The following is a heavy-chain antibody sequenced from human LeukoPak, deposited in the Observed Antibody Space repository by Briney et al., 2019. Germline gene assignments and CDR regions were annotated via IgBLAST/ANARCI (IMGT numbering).Heavy chain of an antibody. CDR3: ARFQRVAMVRGVIPSDAFDI. J-gene: IGHJ3*02. V-gene: IGHV3-48*01. CDR2: ISSSSSTI. CDR1: GFTFSSYS. D-gene: IGHD3-10*01. Sequence: GGSLRLSCAASGFTFSSYSMNWVRQAPGKGLEWVSYISSSSSTIYYADSVKGRFTISRDNARNSLYLQMNSLRAEDTAVYYCARFQRVAMVRGVIPSDAFDIWGQGTMVTVSS.